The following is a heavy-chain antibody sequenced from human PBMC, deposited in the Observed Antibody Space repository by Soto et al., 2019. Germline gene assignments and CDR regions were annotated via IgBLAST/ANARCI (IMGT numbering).Heavy chain of an antibody. CDR1: GGSISSGGYY. V-gene: IGHV4-31*03. Sequence: ASETLSLTCTVSGGSISSGGYYWSWIRQHPGKGLEWIGYIYYSGSTYYNPSLKSRVTISVDTSKNQFSLKLSSVTAADTAVYYCARLGYCSGGSCYPAGNWFDPWGQGTLVTVS. CDR3: ARLGYCSGGSCYPAGNWFDP. J-gene: IGHJ5*02. D-gene: IGHD2-15*01. CDR2: IYYSGST.